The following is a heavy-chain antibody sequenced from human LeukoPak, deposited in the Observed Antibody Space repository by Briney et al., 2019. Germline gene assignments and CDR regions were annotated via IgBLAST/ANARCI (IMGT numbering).Heavy chain of an antibody. CDR3: ARGPTYYDSSGYSL. Sequence: AASVKVSCKASGYTFTSYGISWVRQAPGQGLEWMGWISAYNGNTNYAQKLQGRVTMTTGTSTSTAYMELRSLRSDDTAVYYCARGPTYYDSSGYSLWGQGTLVTVSS. CDR1: GYTFTSYG. V-gene: IGHV1-18*01. J-gene: IGHJ4*02. D-gene: IGHD3-22*01. CDR2: ISAYNGNT.